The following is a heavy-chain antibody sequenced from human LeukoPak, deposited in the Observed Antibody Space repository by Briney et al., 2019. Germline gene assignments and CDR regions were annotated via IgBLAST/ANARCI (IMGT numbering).Heavy chain of an antibody. CDR3: ARGIRIAVADYYFDY. CDR2: IYYSGST. D-gene: IGHD6-19*01. J-gene: IGHJ4*02. CDR1: GGSISSSSYY. Sequence: PSETLSLTCTVSGGSISSSSYYWGWVRQPPGRGLEWIGSIYYSGSTYYNPSLKSRVTISVDTSKNQFSLKLSSVTAADTAVYYCARGIRIAVADYYFDYWGQGTLVTVSS. V-gene: IGHV4-39*07.